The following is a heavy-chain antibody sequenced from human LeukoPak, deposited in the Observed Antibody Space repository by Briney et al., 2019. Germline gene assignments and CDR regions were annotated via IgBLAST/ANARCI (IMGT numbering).Heavy chain of an antibody. Sequence: GESLKISCAASGFTFDAYAMHWVRQAPGKGLEWVSFINGDGGSTYYGGSVKGRFTISRDNSKNSLFLQMNSLTTEDTALYYCGRDLSGVVGASIDWGQGTLVTVSS. V-gene: IGHV3-43*02. CDR1: GFTFDAYA. CDR2: INGDGGST. J-gene: IGHJ4*02. D-gene: IGHD1-26*01. CDR3: GRDLSGVVGASID.